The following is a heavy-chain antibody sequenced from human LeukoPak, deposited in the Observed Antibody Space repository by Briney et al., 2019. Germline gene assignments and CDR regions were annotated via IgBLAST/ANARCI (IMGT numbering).Heavy chain of an antibody. Sequence: PSETLSLTCTVSGGSISSYYWSWIRQPAGKGLEWIGRIYSSGSTNYNPSLKSRVTMSVDTSKNQFSLKLSSVTAADTAVYYCAGDVYYYDSSGYYYSEDAFDIWGQGTMFTASS. V-gene: IGHV4-4*07. CDR2: IYSSGST. D-gene: IGHD3-22*01. CDR1: GGSISSYY. J-gene: IGHJ3*02. CDR3: AGDVYYYDSSGYYYSEDAFDI.